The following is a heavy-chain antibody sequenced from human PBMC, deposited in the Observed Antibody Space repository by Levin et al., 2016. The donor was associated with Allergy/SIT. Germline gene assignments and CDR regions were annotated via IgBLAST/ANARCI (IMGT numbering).Heavy chain of an antibody. J-gene: IGHJ6*02. D-gene: IGHD4-23*01. V-gene: IGHV4-38-2*02. CDR2: IYHSGST. CDR1: GYSISSGYY. CDR3: ARDNRSLNGGNSVYYYYGMDV. Sequence: GSLRLSCAVSGYSISSGYYWGWIRQPPGKGLEWIGSIYHSGSTYYNPSLKSRVTISVDTSKNQFSLKLSSVTAADTAVYYCARDNRSLNGGNSVYYYYGMDVWGQGTTVTVSS.